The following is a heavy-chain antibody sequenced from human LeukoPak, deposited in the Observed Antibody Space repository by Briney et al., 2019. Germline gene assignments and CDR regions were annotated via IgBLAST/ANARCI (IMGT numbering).Heavy chain of an antibody. CDR3: VRDSNFKIDY. J-gene: IGHJ4*02. CDR1: GFTFESYT. Sequence: PGGSLRLSCAASGFTFESYTIHWVRRAPGEGLVWVSRINHDGSDISYADSVKGRSTISRDNAKNTLYLQMNSLRADDTAIYYCVRDSNFKIDYWGQGTLVTVSS. CDR2: INHDGSDI. V-gene: IGHV3-74*01. D-gene: IGHD5-24*01.